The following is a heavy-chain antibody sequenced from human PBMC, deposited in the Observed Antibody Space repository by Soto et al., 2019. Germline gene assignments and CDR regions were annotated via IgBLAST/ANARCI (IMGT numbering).Heavy chain of an antibody. CDR1: GGSITGYY. CDR2: MYYGGNT. J-gene: IGHJ4*02. Sequence: PSETLSLTCTVSGGSITGYYWSWIRQSPGKGLEWIGNMYYGGNTRYNPSLQSRITMSIDTSKNQFSLNLRSVTAADTAVYYCARDNYDSSGYYHRGFDYWGQGTLVTVSS. CDR3: ARDNYDSSGYYHRGFDY. V-gene: IGHV4-59*12. D-gene: IGHD3-22*01.